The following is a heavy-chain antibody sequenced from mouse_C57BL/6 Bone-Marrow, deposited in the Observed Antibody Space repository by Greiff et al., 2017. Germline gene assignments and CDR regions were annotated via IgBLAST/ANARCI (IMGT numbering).Heavy chain of an antibody. CDR1: GYSFTSYY. D-gene: IGHD2-1*01. V-gene: IGHV1-66*01. CDR3: ARGGVYYGNFLDY. J-gene: IGHJ2*01. Sequence: QVQLQQSGPELVKPGASVKISCKASGYSFTSYYIHWVKQRPGQGLEWIGWIYPGSGNTKYNEKFKGKATLTADTSSSTAYMQLSSLTSEDSAVYYGARGGVYYGNFLDYWGQGTTLTVSS. CDR2: IYPGSGNT.